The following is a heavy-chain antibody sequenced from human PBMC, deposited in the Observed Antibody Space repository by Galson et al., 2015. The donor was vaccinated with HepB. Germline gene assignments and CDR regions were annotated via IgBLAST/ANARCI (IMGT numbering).Heavy chain of an antibody. CDR1: GFTFNNAW. D-gene: IGHD3-16*01. Sequence: SLRLSCAASGFTFNNAWMSWVRQTPGKGLEWVGRIKSKTDGGTTDYAAPVKGRFTISRDDSKSTLYLQMNSLKTEDTAVYYCTTWGGGGNAFDFWGQGTMVTVSS. CDR2: IKSKTDGGTT. J-gene: IGHJ3*01. V-gene: IGHV3-15*01. CDR3: TTWGGGGNAFDF.